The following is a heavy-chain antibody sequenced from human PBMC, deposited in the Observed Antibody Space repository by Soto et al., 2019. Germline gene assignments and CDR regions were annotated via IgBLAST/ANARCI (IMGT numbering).Heavy chain of an antibody. J-gene: IGHJ4*02. D-gene: IGHD3-22*01. Sequence: GGSLRLSCAASGFTFSSYAMSWVRQAPGKGLEWVSAISGSGGSTYYADSVKGRFAISRDNSKNTLYLQMNSLRAEDTAVYYCANPYYYDSSGSFDYWGQGTLVTVSS. CDR2: ISGSGGST. V-gene: IGHV3-23*01. CDR1: GFTFSSYA. CDR3: ANPYYYDSSGSFDY.